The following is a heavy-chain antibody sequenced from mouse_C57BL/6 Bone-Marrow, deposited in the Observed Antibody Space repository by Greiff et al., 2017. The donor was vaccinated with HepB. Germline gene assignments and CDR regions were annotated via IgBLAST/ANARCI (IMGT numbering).Heavy chain of an antibody. J-gene: IGHJ4*01. CDR3: ARSGTGLYSYAMDY. Sequence: QVQLQQSGAELVRPGASVKLCCKASGYTFTDYYINWVKQRPGQGLEWIARIYPGSGNTYYNEKFKGKATLTAEKSSSTAYMQLSSLTSEDSAVYFCARSGTGLYSYAMDYWGQGTSVIVSS. CDR1: GYTFTDYY. V-gene: IGHV1-76*01. D-gene: IGHD3-1*01. CDR2: IYPGSGNT.